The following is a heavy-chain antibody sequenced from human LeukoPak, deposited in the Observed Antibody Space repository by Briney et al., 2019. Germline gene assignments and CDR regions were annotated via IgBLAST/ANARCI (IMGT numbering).Heavy chain of an antibody. D-gene: IGHD3-10*01. V-gene: IGHV1-18*01. CDR2: ISAYNGNT. CDR3: ARQGSGSYYIPLYCDY. Sequence: ASVKVSCKASGGTFSSYAISWVRQAPGQGLEWMGWISAYNGNTNYAQKLQGRVTMTTDTSTSTAYMELRSLRSDDTAVYYCARQGSGSYYIPLYCDYWGQGTLVTVSS. J-gene: IGHJ4*02. CDR1: GGTFSSYA.